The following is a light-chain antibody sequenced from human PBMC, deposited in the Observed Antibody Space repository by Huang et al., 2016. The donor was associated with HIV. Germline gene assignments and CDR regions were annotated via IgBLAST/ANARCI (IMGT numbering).Light chain of an antibody. J-gene: IGKJ2*01. CDR2: GAS. CDR3: QQYNVWPYT. Sequence: LLTQSPVTLSVSPGENVTLSCRASQTIANNLAWYQQRPGQAPSLLIYGASTRIIDIPGRFNGSASGTQFTLTITSLQPDDFTVYVCQQYNVWPYTFGQGTKLEIK. CDR1: QTIANN. V-gene: IGKV3-15*01.